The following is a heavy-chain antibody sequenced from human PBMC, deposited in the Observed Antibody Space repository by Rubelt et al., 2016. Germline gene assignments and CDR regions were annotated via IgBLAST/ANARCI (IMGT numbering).Heavy chain of an antibody. J-gene: IGHJ3*02. CDR1: GFAFNSYA. CDR2: IRGSSGST. D-gene: IGHD3-10*01. V-gene: IGHV3-23*04. CDR3: AKGHSLSDAFDI. Sequence: EVQLVESGGGLVQPGGSLRLSCAASGFAFNSYAMSWVRQAPGKGLEWVSLIRGSSGSTSYADSVKGRFTISRDNSKNALYLQMNSRRAEDTAVYYCAKGHSLSDAFDIWGQGTMVTVSS.